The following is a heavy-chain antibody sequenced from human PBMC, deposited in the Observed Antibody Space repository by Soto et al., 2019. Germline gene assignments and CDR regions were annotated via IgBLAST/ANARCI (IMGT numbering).Heavy chain of an antibody. CDR1: GGSISSYY. J-gene: IGHJ1*01. V-gene: IGHV4-59*01. Sequence: SETLSLTCTVSGGSISSYYWSWIRQPPGKGLEWIGYIYYSGSTNYNPSLKSRVTISVDTSKNQFSLKLSSVTAADTAVYYCARGCSGGSCYDKYFQHWGQGTLVTVSS. D-gene: IGHD2-15*01. CDR2: IYYSGST. CDR3: ARGCSGGSCYDKYFQH.